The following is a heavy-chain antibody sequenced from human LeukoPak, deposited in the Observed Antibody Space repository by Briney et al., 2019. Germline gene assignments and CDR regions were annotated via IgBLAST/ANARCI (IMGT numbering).Heavy chain of an antibody. V-gene: IGHV3-23*01. Sequence: GGSLRLSCAASGFTFSSYAMSWVRQAPGKGLEWVSAISGSGGSTYYADSVKGRFTISRDNSKNTLYLQMNSLRAEDTAVYYCARDLSGVPGYTYGRGIDYWGQGTLVTVSS. CDR1: GFTFSSYA. CDR2: ISGSGGST. CDR3: ARDLSGVPGYTYGRGIDY. D-gene: IGHD5-18*01. J-gene: IGHJ4*02.